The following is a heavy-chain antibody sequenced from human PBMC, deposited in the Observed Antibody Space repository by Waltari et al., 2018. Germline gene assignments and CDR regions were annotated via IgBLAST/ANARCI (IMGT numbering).Heavy chain of an antibody. J-gene: IGHJ5*02. V-gene: IGHV1-69*13. CDR3: AREPGDHAGEGWFDP. CDR1: GGTFSSYA. CDR2: IIPIFGTA. Sequence: QVQLVQSGAEVKKPGSSVKVSCSASGGTFSSYAISWLRHAPCQGLEWMGGIIPIFGTANYAQKFQGRGTITADESTSTAYMELSSLRSEDTAVYYCAREPGDHAGEGWFDPWGQGTLVTVSS. D-gene: IGHD3-10*01.